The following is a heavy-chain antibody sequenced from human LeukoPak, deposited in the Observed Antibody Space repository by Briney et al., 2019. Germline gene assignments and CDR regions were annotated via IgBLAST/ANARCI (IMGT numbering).Heavy chain of an antibody. D-gene: IGHD2-8*01. CDR3: ARVDYCTKGVCINFDL. CDR1: GYTFTGHY. J-gene: IGHJ4*02. CDR2: INPNSGGT. Sequence: ASVKVSCKASGYTFTGHYIHWIRQAPGQGLEWMGWINPNSGGTKYAQKFQGRLTMTRDTSTSTAYMELSGLRADDAAAYYCARVDYCTKGVCINFDLWGQGTLVTVSS. V-gene: IGHV1-2*02.